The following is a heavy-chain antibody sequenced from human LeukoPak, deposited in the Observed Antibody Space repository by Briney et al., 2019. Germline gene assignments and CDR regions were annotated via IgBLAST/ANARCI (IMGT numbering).Heavy chain of an antibody. CDR1: GFTFSSYA. Sequence: LSGGSLRLSCAASGFTFSSYAMSWVRQAPGKGLEWVSAISGSGGSTYYADSVKGRFTISRDNSKNTLYLQMNSLRAEDTAVYYCARLPAYCSSTSCYYDYWGQGTLVTVSS. D-gene: IGHD2-2*01. J-gene: IGHJ4*02. CDR2: ISGSGGST. CDR3: ARLPAYCSSTSCYYDY. V-gene: IGHV3-23*01.